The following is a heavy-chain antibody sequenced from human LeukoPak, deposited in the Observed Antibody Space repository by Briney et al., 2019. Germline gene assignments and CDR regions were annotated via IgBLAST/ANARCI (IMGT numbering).Heavy chain of an antibody. CDR1: GFTFSSYA. D-gene: IGHD3-22*01. CDR3: ARSYDSSGYTSYYFDY. CDR2: ISGSGGST. J-gene: IGHJ4*02. V-gene: IGHV3-23*01. Sequence: GGSLRLSCAASGFTFSSYAMSWVRQAPGKGLEWVSAISGSGGSTYYADSVKGRFTISRDNSKNTLYLQMNSLRAEDTAVYYCARSYDSSGYTSYYFDYWGQGTLVTVSS.